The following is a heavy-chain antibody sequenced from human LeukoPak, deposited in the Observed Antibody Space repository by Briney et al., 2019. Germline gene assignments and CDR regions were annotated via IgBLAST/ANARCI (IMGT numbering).Heavy chain of an antibody. Sequence: QTGGSLRLSCAASGFTFSSYAMSWVRQAPGKGLEWVSAISGSGGGTYYADSVKGRFTISRDSSKNTLFLQTNSLRAEDTAVYYCAKEGYCSSTTCYKVFDYWGQGTLVTVSS. V-gene: IGHV3-23*01. CDR2: ISGSGGGT. D-gene: IGHD2-2*02. CDR3: AKEGYCSSTTCYKVFDY. J-gene: IGHJ4*02. CDR1: GFTFSSYA.